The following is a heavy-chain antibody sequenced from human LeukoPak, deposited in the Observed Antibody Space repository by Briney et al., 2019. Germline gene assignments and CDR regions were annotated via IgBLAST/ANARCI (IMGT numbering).Heavy chain of an antibody. D-gene: IGHD2-2*02. V-gene: IGHV3-20*04. Sequence: GGSLRLSCAASGFTFDDYGMSWVRQAPGKGLEWVSGINWNGGSTGYADSVKGRFTISRDNAKNSLYLQMNSLRAEDTALYYCARRDIVVVPASILGAFDIWGQGTMVTVSS. CDR3: ARRDIVVVPASILGAFDI. CDR2: INWNGGST. CDR1: GFTFDDYG. J-gene: IGHJ3*02.